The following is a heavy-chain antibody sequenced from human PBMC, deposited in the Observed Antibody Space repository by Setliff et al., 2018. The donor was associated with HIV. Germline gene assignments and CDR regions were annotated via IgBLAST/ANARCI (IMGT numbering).Heavy chain of an antibody. CDR3: VRGRIDTHWDYFKEYFFNYIDV. V-gene: IGHV4-38-2*02. CDR2: IYHRGNS. Sequence: SETLSLTCNVSGYSIRSTYYWGWIRQTPGKGLEWLGSIYHRGNSYYRPSLKSRVSISVDTSKNQSSLTLRSMSAADTAVYFCVRGRIDTHWDYFKEYFFNYIDVWGQGTTVTVSS. J-gene: IGHJ6*03. D-gene: IGHD3-9*01. CDR1: GYSIRSTYY.